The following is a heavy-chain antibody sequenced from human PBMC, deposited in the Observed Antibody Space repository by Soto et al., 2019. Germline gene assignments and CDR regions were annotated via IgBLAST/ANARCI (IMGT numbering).Heavy chain of an antibody. J-gene: IGHJ3*02. CDR1: VYSVTSYW. D-gene: IGHD2-15*01. CDR2: IYPGDSDT. CDR3: ARCHLTVVRLRLAFDI. Sequence: GESLKISCKGSVYSVTSYWIGWVRQMPGKGLEWMGIIYPGDSDTRHSPSSQGQVTISADKSISTAYLQWSSLKAADTAMYYCARCHLTVVRLRLAFDIWGRGTMVTVSS. V-gene: IGHV5-51*01.